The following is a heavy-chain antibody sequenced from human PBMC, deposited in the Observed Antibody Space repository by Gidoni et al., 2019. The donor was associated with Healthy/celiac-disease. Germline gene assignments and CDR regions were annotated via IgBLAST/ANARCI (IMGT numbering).Heavy chain of an antibody. CDR3: ALLLVVPRKRIEFDY. Sequence: EVQLVESGGGLVQPGGSLRLSCAASGFTFSSYSMNWVRQSPGKGLEWVSYISSSSSTIYYADSVKGRFTISRVNAKNSLYLQMNSLRDEDTAVYYCALLLVVPRKRIEFDYWGQGTLVTVSS. CDR1: GFTFSSYS. D-gene: IGHD2-2*01. V-gene: IGHV3-48*02. J-gene: IGHJ4*02. CDR2: ISSSSSTI.